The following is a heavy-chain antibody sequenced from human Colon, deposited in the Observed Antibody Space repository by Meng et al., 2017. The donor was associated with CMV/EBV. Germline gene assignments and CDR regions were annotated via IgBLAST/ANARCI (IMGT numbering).Heavy chain of an antibody. V-gene: IGHV3-30*02. Sequence: GESLKISCAASGFTFSSHGMHWVRQAPGKRLEWVAFIRYDGSNKYYADSVKGRFTISRDNSKNTLYPQMNSLRAEDTAVYYCAKEEYYYGSGSYYTATYYYYYGMDVWGQGTTVTVSS. J-gene: IGHJ6*02. CDR2: IRYDGSNK. CDR3: AKEEYYYGSGSYYTATYYYYYGMDV. D-gene: IGHD3-10*01. CDR1: GFTFSSHG.